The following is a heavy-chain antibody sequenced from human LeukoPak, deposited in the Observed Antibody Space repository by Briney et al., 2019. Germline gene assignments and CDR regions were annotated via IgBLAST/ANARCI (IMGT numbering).Heavy chain of an antibody. CDR1: GYTFTAYY. D-gene: IGHD2-15*01. V-gene: IGHV1-2*02. CDR2: INPNSGGT. Sequence: GASVKVSCEASGYTFTAYYMHWVRQAPGQGLEWMGWINPNSGGTNYAQKFQGRVTMTTDTSTRTAYTELRSLRSDDTAVYYCARSPGMVAAGVDYWGQGTLVTVSS. CDR3: ARSPGMVAAGVDY. J-gene: IGHJ4*02.